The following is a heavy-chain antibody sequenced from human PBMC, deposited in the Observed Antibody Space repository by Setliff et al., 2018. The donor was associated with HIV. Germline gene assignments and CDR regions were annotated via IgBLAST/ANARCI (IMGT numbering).Heavy chain of an antibody. D-gene: IGHD6-13*01. Sequence: TLSLTCTVSGGSISSGGYYWSWIRQHPGKGLEWIGYIYYSGSTYYNPSLKSRCTISVDTSKNQFSLKLGSVTAADTAVYYCARELASAAAGTVDYWGQRTRVTVSS. CDR3: ARELASAAAGTVDY. CDR1: GGSISSGGYY. V-gene: IGHV4-31*03. J-gene: IGHJ4*02. CDR2: IYYSGST.